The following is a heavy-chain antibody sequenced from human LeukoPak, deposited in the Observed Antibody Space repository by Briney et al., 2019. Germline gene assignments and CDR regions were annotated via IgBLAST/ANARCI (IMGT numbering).Heavy chain of an antibody. CDR1: GYTFTSYA. CDR2: INAGNGNT. V-gene: IGHV1-3*01. CDR3: ARSRSLRAFDI. Sequence: ASVKVSCKASGYTFTSYAMHWVRQAPGQRLEWTGWINAGNGNTKYSQKLQGRVTMTTDTSTSTAYMELRSLRSDDTAVYYCARSRSLRAFDIWGQGTMVTVSS. J-gene: IGHJ3*02. D-gene: IGHD4-17*01.